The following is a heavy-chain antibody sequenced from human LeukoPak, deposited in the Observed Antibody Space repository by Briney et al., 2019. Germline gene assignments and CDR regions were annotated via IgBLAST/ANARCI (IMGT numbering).Heavy chain of an antibody. Sequence: GASVKVSCKASGDTFSSYAISWVRQAPGQGLEWMGGIIPIFGTANYAQKFQGRVTITADESTSTAYMELSSLRSEDTAVYYCAARTLGGARERFDYWGQGTLVTVSS. CDR2: IIPIFGTA. D-gene: IGHD3-10*01. J-gene: IGHJ4*02. CDR3: AARTLGGARERFDY. CDR1: GDTFSSYA. V-gene: IGHV1-69*01.